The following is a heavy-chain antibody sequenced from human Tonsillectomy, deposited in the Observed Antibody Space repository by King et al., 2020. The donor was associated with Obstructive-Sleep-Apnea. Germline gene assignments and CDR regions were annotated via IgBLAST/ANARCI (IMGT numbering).Heavy chain of an antibody. V-gene: IGHV1-69*10. D-gene: IGHD2-15*01. CDR3: ARVYCGGGSCYWAAFDI. J-gene: IGHJ3*02. Sequence: VQLVEAGAEVKKPGSSVKVSCKASGGTFSSYAISWVRQAPGQGLEWMGGIIPILGLANYAQKFQGRVTITADKSTSTAYMELSSLRSEDTAVYYCARVYCGGGSCYWAAFDIWGQGTMVTVSS. CDR2: IIPILGLA. CDR1: GGTFSSYA.